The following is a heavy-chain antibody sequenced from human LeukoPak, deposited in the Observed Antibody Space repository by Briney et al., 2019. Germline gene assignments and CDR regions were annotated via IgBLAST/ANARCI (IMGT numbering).Heavy chain of an antibody. CDR3: AEDPSRYYFDY. D-gene: IGHD3-16*02. CDR2: ISGSGGST. Sequence: GGSLRLSCAASGFTFDDYGMNWVRQAPGKGLEWVSAISGSGGSTYYADSVKGRFTISRDNSKNTLYLQMNSLRAEDTAVYYCAEDPSRYYFDYWGQGTLVTVSS. V-gene: IGHV3-23*01. CDR1: GFTFDDYG. J-gene: IGHJ4*02.